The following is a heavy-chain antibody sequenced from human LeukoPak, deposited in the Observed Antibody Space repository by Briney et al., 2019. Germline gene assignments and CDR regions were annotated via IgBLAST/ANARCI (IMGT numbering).Heavy chain of an antibody. CDR1: GFTFSSYG. CDR2: IRYDGSNK. V-gene: IGHV3-30*02. J-gene: IGHJ4*02. D-gene: IGHD4-17*01. CDR3: AKDRVTTLDY. Sequence: GGSLRLSCAASGFTFSSYGMHWVRQAPGKGLERVAFIRYDGSNKYYADSVKGRFTISRDNSKNTLYLQMNSLRAEDTAVYYCAKDRVTTLDYWGQGTLVTVSS.